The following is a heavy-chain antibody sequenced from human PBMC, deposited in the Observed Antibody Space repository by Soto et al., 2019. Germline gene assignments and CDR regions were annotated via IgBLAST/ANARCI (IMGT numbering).Heavy chain of an antibody. Sequence: QVQLQQWGAGLLKPSETLSLTCAVYGGSFSGYYWSWIRQPPGKGLEWIGEINHSGSTNYNPSLKSRVTISVDTSKNQFSLKLSSVTAAETAVYYCARVVRIDSSGYYFTTHYYYGMDVWGQGTTVTVSS. J-gene: IGHJ6*02. CDR3: ARVVRIDSSGYYFTTHYYYGMDV. D-gene: IGHD3-22*01. CDR1: GGSFSGYY. CDR2: INHSGST. V-gene: IGHV4-34*01.